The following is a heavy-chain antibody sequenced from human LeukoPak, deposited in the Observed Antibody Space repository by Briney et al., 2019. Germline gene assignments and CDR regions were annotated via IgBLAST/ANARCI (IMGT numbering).Heavy chain of an antibody. Sequence: PSETLSLTCTVSGGSISSYYWSWIRQPPVKGLEWIGYIYYGGSTNYNPSLKSRVTISVDTSKNQFSLKLSSVTAADTAVYYCARWTGYSSSWSNFDYWGQGTLVTVSS. CDR2: IYYGGST. V-gene: IGHV4-59*01. CDR1: GGSISSYY. J-gene: IGHJ4*02. D-gene: IGHD6-13*01. CDR3: ARWTGYSSSWSNFDY.